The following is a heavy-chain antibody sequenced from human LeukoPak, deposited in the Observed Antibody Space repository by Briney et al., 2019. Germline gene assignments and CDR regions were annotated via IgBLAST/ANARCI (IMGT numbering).Heavy chain of an antibody. D-gene: IGHD4-17*01. J-gene: IGHJ4*02. CDR2: IYYSGST. CDR3: ARAHGDLDY. V-gene: IGHV4-30-4*01. Sequence: PSQTLSLTCTVSGGSISNGDYYWSWIRQPPGKGLEWIGYIYYSGSTNYNPSLKSRVTISVDTSKNQFSLKLSSVTAADTAVYYCARAHGDLDYWGQGTLVTVSS. CDR1: GGSISNGDYY.